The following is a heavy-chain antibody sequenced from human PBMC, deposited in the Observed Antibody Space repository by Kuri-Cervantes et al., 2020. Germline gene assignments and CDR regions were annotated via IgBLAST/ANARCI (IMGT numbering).Heavy chain of an antibody. CDR3: AKDLKGAGGSGSYYASAIDY. CDR1: GFIFSDHC. CDR2: IRYDESNK. D-gene: IGHD3-10*01. J-gene: IGHJ4*02. Sequence: GGSLRLSCAASGFIFSDHCMDWVRQAPGKGLEWVAFIRYDESNKYYADSVKGRFTISRDNSKNTLYLQMNSLRDEDTAVYYCAKDLKGAGGSGSYYASAIDYWGQGSLVTVSS. V-gene: IGHV3-30*02.